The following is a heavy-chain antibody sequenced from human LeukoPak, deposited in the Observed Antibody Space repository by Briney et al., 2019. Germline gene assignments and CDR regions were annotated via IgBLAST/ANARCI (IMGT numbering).Heavy chain of an antibody. D-gene: IGHD6-6*01. Sequence: PSETLSLTCAVYGGSFSGYYWSWIRQPPGKGLEWIGEINHSGSTNYNPSLKSRVTISVDTSKNQFSLKLSSVTAAGTAVYYCARGSSSSSRPYYYYYYMDVWGKGTTVTVSS. J-gene: IGHJ6*03. CDR2: INHSGST. V-gene: IGHV4-34*01. CDR3: ARGSSSSSRPYYYYYYMDV. CDR1: GGSFSGYY.